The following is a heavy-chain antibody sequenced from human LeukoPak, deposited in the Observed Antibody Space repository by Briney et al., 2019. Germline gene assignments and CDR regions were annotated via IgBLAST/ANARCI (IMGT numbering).Heavy chain of an antibody. D-gene: IGHD2-15*01. V-gene: IGHV1-2*02. CDR3: ARGGGGSLEYLHH. Sequence: SVKVSCKASGYTFTGYYMHWVRQAPGQGLEWMGWLNPNSGGTNYAQNFQGRVTMTGDTSINTASMELSRLRSDDTAVYYCARGGGGSLEYLHHWGQGTLVTVSS. CDR2: LNPNSGGT. J-gene: IGHJ1*01. CDR1: GYTFTGYY.